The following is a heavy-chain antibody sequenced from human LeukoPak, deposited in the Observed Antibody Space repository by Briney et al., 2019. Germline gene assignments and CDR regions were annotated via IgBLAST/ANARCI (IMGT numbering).Heavy chain of an antibody. D-gene: IGHD3-3*01. CDR1: GGAISSGGYS. CDR3: ARLRFLAEDPIGIFDY. Sequence: PSQTLSLTCAVSGGAISSGGYSWSWLRQPPGKGLEWIGYIYHSGSTYYNPSLKSRVTISVDRSKNQFSLKLSSVTAADTAVYYCARLRFLAEDPIGIFDYWGQGTLVTVSS. J-gene: IGHJ4*02. CDR2: IYHSGST. V-gene: IGHV4-30-2*01.